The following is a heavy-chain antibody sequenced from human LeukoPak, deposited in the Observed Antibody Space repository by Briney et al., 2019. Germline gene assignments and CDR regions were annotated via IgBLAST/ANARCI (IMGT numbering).Heavy chain of an antibody. CDR3: ARGISTTGHDY. D-gene: IGHD4-11*01. CDR1: GYSISSGYY. Sequence: PSETLSLTCAVSGYSISSGYYWGWIRPPPGKGPEGIGSGFHTGSSYYIPSLKSRVTISVDTSKNQVSLEVSAVAAADTAIYYCARGISTTGHDYWGPGTLVTVSS. J-gene: IGHJ4*02. CDR2: GFHTGSS. V-gene: IGHV4-38-2*01.